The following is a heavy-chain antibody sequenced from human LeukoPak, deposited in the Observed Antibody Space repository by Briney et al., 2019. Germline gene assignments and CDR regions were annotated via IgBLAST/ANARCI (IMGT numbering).Heavy chain of an antibody. CDR1: GGSISSYY. D-gene: IGHD3-10*01. CDR3: AGEGFPGAFDI. Sequence: SETLSLTCTVSGGSISSYYWSWIRQPPGKGLEWIGYIYYSGSTNYNPSLKSRVTISVDTSKNQFSLKLSSVTAADTAVYYCAGEGFPGAFDIWGQGTMVTVSS. V-gene: IGHV4-59*01. J-gene: IGHJ3*02. CDR2: IYYSGST.